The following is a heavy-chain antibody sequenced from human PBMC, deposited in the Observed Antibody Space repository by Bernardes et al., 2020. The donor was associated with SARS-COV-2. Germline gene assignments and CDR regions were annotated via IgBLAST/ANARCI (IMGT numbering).Heavy chain of an antibody. CDR2: IYYRGST. V-gene: IGHV4-39*01. D-gene: IGHD6-13*01. CDR3: ARRTSPSVSWYGGYYVDS. J-gene: IGHJ4*02. Sequence: SETLSLTCNVSGGSMSSTYYYWGWIRQPPGKGLEWIGNIYYRGSTYSNPSLKSRVTISVDTSKNQFSLRMSPVTAGDTAVYYCARRTSPSVSWYGGYYVDSWGQGILVTVSS. CDR1: GGSMSSTYYY.